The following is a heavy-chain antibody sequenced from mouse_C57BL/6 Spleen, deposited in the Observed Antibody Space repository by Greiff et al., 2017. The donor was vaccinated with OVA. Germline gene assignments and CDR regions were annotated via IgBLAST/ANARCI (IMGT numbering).Heavy chain of an antibody. CDR3: AREEYYGSSTLDY. J-gene: IGHJ2*01. V-gene: IGHV1-85*01. CDR1: GYTFTSYD. D-gene: IGHD1-1*01. CDR2: IYPRDGST. Sequence: QVQLKQSGPELVKPGASVKLSCKASGYTFTSYDINWVKQRPGQGLEWIGWIYPRDGSTKYNEKFKGKATLTVDTSSSTAYMELHSLTSEDSAVYFCAREEYYGSSTLDYWGQGTTLTVSS.